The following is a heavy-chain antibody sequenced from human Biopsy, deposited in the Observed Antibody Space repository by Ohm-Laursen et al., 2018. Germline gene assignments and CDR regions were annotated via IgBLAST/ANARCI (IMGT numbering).Heavy chain of an antibody. D-gene: IGHD3-10*01. V-gene: IGHV1-2*02. Sequence: ASVKVSCKASGYTFTDYSLHWVRQAPGQGLEWMGWVNPNSGATNYAQKFQGRVTMTSDTSISTAYIELRRLISDDTAVYFCARDRMVTIITLVRADTFDIWGQGALVSVSS. J-gene: IGHJ3*02. CDR1: GYTFTDYS. CDR2: VNPNSGAT. CDR3: ARDRMVTIITLVRADTFDI.